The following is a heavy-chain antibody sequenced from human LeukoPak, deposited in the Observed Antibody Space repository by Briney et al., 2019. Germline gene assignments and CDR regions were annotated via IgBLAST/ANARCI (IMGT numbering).Heavy chain of an antibody. V-gene: IGHV3-30*02. CDR1: GFTFSSYG. Sequence: PGGSLRLSCAASGFTFSSYGMHWVRQAPGKGLEWVAVIWYDGSNKYYADSVKGRFTISRDNSKNTLYLQMNSLRAEDTAVYYCAKDPGGDYLTFKGYFDYWGQGTLVTVSS. CDR2: IWYDGSNK. CDR3: AKDPGGDYLTFKGYFDY. J-gene: IGHJ4*02. D-gene: IGHD4-17*01.